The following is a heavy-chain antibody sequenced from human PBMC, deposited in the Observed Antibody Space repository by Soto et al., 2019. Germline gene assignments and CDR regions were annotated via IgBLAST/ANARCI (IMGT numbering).Heavy chain of an antibody. CDR3: AKYPSRRIAGIVYYYYGMDV. Sequence: GGSLRLSCAASGFTFSSYAMSWVREAPGKGLEWVSAISGSGGSTYYADSVKGRFTISSDNSKNTLYLQMNSLRAEDTAVYYCAKYPSRRIAGIVYYYYGMDVWGQGTTVTV. CDR2: ISGSGGST. D-gene: IGHD6-6*01. CDR1: GFTFSSYA. V-gene: IGHV3-23*01. J-gene: IGHJ6*02.